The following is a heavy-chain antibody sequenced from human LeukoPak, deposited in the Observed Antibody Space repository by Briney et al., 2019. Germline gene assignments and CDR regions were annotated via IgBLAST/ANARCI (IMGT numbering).Heavy chain of an antibody. CDR1: GFTFDECA. J-gene: IGHJ4*02. Sequence: PGGSLRLSCAASGFTFDECAIHWVRQAPGQGLEWVSLISGDGGSTYYADSVKGRFTISRDNSKNSLYLQMNSLRTEDSALYYCAKDPGDNWGQGTLVTVSS. CDR3: AKDPGDN. CDR2: ISGDGGST. D-gene: IGHD3-16*01. V-gene: IGHV3-43*02.